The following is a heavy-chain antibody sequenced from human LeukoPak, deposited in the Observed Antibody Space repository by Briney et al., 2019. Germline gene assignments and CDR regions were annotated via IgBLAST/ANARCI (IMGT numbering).Heavy chain of an antibody. J-gene: IGHJ4*02. Sequence: GGSLRLSCAASGFTFSSYSMSWVRQAPGKGLEWVSAISGSGGSTYYADSVKGRFTISRDNSKNTLYLQMNSLRAEDTAVYYCAKGSSIVDTPYWGQGTLVTVSS. CDR1: GFTFSSYS. CDR2: ISGSGGST. CDR3: AKGSSIVDTPY. V-gene: IGHV3-23*01. D-gene: IGHD5-18*01.